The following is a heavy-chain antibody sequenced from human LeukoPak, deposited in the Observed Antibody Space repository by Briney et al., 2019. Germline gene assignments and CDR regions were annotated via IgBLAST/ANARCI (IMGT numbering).Heavy chain of an antibody. CDR2: IYYNGNT. D-gene: IGHD6-13*01. CDR3: ARAIAAAGTNWFDP. Sequence: SETLSLTCTVSGGSISTYQWSWIRQPPGKGLEWIGYIYYNGNTNYNPSLKSRVTMSVDTSKNQFSLKLTSVTAADTAVYYCARAIAAAGTNWFDPWGQGTLVTVSS. CDR1: GGSISTYQ. J-gene: IGHJ5*02. V-gene: IGHV4-59*08.